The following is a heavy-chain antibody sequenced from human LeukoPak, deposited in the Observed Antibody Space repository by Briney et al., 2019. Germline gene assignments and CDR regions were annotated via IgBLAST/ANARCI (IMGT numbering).Heavy chain of an antibody. D-gene: IGHD3-9*01. J-gene: IGHJ4*02. CDR1: GGSVSSGGSY. CDR2: IYYSGST. CDR3: ARHRLLILRYSDPPIDYFDY. Sequence: PSETLSLTCTVSGGSVSSGGSYWSWIRQHPGKGLEWIGYIYYSGSTNYNPSLKSRVTISVDTSKNQFSLKLSSVTAADTAVYYCARHRLLILRYSDPPIDYFDYWAREPWSPSPQ. V-gene: IGHV4-61*08.